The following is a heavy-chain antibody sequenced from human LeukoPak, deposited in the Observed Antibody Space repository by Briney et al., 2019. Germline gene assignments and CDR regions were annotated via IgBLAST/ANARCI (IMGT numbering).Heavy chain of an antibody. J-gene: IGHJ4*02. CDR3: AREVVAYDSSGLSLGY. V-gene: IGHV1-2*02. CDR2: INPNSGGT. D-gene: IGHD3-22*01. CDR1: GYTFTGYY. Sequence: GASVQVSCKASGYTFTGYYMHWLRQPPGKGLEWMGWINPNSGGTNYAQKLQGRVTMTRDTSISTAYMELSRVRSDDTAVYYCAREVVAYDSSGLSLGYWGQGTLVTVSS.